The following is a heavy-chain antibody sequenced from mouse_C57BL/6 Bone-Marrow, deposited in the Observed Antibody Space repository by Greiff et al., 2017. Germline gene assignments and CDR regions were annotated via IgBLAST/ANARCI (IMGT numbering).Heavy chain of an antibody. CDR1: GYTFTDYE. CDR2: IYPETGGT. Sequence: VQREESGAELVRPGASVTLSCKASGYTFTDYEMHWVKQTPVHGLEWIGAIYPETGGTAYNQKFKGKAILTADKSSSTAYMELRSLTSEDSAVYYCTRRTGRGFAYWGQGTLVTVSA. J-gene: IGHJ3*01. V-gene: IGHV1-15*01. CDR3: TRRTGRGFAY.